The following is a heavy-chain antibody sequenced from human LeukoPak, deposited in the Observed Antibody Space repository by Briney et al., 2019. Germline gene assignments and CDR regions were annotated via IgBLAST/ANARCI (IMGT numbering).Heavy chain of an antibody. Sequence: ASVKVSCKASGYTFTGYYMHWVRQAPGQGLEWMGWINPNSGGTNYAQKFQGRVTMTRDTSISTAYMELSRLRSGDTAVYYCARERAWIAARRAPLDYWGQGTLVTVSS. J-gene: IGHJ4*02. D-gene: IGHD6-6*01. CDR3: ARERAWIAARRAPLDY. CDR1: GYTFTGYY. V-gene: IGHV1-2*02. CDR2: INPNSGGT.